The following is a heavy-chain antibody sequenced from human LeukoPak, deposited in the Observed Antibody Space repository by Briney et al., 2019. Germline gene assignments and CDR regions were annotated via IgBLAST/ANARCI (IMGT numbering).Heavy chain of an antibody. V-gene: IGHV4-38-2*01. J-gene: IGHJ4*02. Sequence: SETLSLTCAVSDYSISSGYHWGWIRQPPGKGLEWIGSISHSVSTYYNPSLKSRSTISVDTSKNQFSLKLSSVTAAHTAVYYCARHNLYDSIGDGRYYFHYWDQGTLVTVSS. CDR1: DYSISSGYH. D-gene: IGHD3-22*01. CDR2: ISHSVST. CDR3: ARHNLYDSIGDGRYYFHY.